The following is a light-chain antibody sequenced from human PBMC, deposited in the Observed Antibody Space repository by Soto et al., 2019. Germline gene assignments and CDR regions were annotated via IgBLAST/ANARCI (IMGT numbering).Light chain of an antibody. CDR3: QQYNNWPTWT. V-gene: IGKV3-15*01. CDR2: GAS. Sequence: EIVMTQSPVTLSVSPGERATLSCRASQSVSSNLAWYQQKPGQAPRLLIYGASTRATGIPARFSGSGSGTAFTLTISSLQSEDFAVYYCQQYNNWPTWTFGQGTKVEI. CDR1: QSVSSN. J-gene: IGKJ1*01.